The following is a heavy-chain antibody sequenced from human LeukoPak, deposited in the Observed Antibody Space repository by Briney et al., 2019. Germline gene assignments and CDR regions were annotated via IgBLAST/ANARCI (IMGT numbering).Heavy chain of an antibody. J-gene: IGHJ3*02. D-gene: IGHD3-10*01. Sequence: SVKVSCKASGGTFSSYAISWVRQAPGQGLEWMGGIIPIFGTANYAQKFQGRVTITADESTSTAYMELSSLRSEDTAVYYCARARGGDMVRGVIIHNDAFDIWGQGTMVTVPS. CDR3: ARARGGDMVRGVIIHNDAFDI. CDR2: IIPIFGTA. CDR1: GGTFSSYA. V-gene: IGHV1-69*01.